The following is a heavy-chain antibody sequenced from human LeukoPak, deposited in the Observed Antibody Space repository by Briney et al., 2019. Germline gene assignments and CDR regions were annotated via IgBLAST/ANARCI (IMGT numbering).Heavy chain of an antibody. Sequence: GGSLRLSCAASGFTFSSYNMNWVRQAPGKGLEWVSYISGRGNTIKYADSVKGRFTISRDNGKNSLYLHMSSLRAEDTAVYYCARAPPALEDFDYWGQGTQVTVSS. CDR3: ARAPPALEDFDY. J-gene: IGHJ4*02. V-gene: IGHV3-48*04. CDR2: ISGRGNTI. CDR1: GFTFSSYN.